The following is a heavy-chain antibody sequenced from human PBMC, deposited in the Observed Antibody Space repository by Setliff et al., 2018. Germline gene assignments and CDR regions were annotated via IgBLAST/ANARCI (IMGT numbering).Heavy chain of an antibody. D-gene: IGHD2-21*01. J-gene: IGHJ6*02. CDR3: ATRTFAVIPHSGLGLDYFYGMDV. CDR2: INHRGST. CDR1: GDSFSDYC. V-gene: IGHV4-34*01. Sequence: PSETLSLTCAVYGDSFSDYCWSWIRQPPGKGLEWIEEINHRGSTNYSPSLRSRVTMSVDTSKKQLSLKLSTVTAADTAVYYCATRTFAVIPHSGLGLDYFYGMDVWGRGTTVTVSS.